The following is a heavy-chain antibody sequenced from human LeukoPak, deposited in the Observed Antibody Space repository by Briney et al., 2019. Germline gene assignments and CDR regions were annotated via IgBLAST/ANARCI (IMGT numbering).Heavy chain of an antibody. J-gene: IGHJ5*02. Sequence: ASVKVSCKASGYTFTNYDINWVRQATGQGLEWMGWMNPNSGNTGYAQKFQGRVAMTRNSSISTAYMELSSLRSDDTAVYYCARDRSSLTRYYGSGSRGPLGENWFDPWGQGTLVTVSS. CDR3: ARDRSSLTRYYGSGSRGPLGENWFDP. V-gene: IGHV1-8*01. CDR1: GYTFTNYD. D-gene: IGHD3-10*01. CDR2: MNPNSGNT.